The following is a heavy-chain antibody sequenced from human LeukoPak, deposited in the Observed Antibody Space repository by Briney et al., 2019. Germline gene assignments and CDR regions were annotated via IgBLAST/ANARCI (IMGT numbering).Heavy chain of an antibody. V-gene: IGHV3-30-3*01. Sequence: GGSLRLSCAASGFTFSSYAMHWVRQAPGKGLEWVAVISYDGSNKYYADSVKGRFTISRDNSKNTLYLQMNSLGAEDTAVYYCAREVGGYNPYYYYYGMDVWGQGTTVTVSS. D-gene: IGHD1-1*01. CDR1: GFTFSSYA. J-gene: IGHJ6*02. CDR2: ISYDGSNK. CDR3: AREVGGYNPYYYYYGMDV.